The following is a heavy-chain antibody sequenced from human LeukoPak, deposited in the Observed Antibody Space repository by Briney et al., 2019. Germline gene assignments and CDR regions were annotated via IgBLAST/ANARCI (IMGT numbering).Heavy chain of an antibody. D-gene: IGHD5-18*01. V-gene: IGHV4-59*01. CDR3: ARTVNTAFAYYYYYMDV. J-gene: IGHJ6*03. CDR2: FYYSGST. Sequence: SETLSLTCTVSGGSISTYYWSWIRQPPGKGLEWIGYFYYSGSTNYNPSLRSRVTISVDTSKNQFSLKLSSVTAADTAVYYCARTVNTAFAYYYYYMDVWGKGTTVTVSS. CDR1: GGSISTYY.